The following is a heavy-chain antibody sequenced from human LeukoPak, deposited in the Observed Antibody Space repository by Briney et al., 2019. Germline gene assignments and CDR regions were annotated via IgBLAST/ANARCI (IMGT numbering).Heavy chain of an antibody. Sequence: SETLSLTCTVSGYSTSSSYYWDWIRQPPGKGLEWIGSIYHSGSTYYNPSLKSRVTISVDTSKSQFSLRLSSVTAADTAVYYCARLTYSNNWYFRRGLDNWFDPWGQGTLVTVSS. J-gene: IGHJ5*02. D-gene: IGHD6-13*01. CDR3: ARLTYSNNWYFRRGLDNWFDP. CDR1: GYSTSSSYY. CDR2: IYHSGST. V-gene: IGHV4-38-2*02.